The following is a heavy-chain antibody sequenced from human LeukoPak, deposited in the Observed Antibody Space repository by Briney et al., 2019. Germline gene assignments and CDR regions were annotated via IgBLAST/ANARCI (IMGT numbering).Heavy chain of an antibody. Sequence: PGGSLRLSCAASGFTFSSYGMHWVRQAPGKGLEWVAVISYDGSNKYYADSVKGRFTISRDNSKNTLYLQMNRLRAEDTAVYYCATRWTYYDYVWGSYRPDYWGQGTLVTVSS. CDR2: ISYDGSNK. CDR1: GFTFSSYG. V-gene: IGHV3-30*03. J-gene: IGHJ4*02. D-gene: IGHD3-16*02. CDR3: ATRWTYYDYVWGSYRPDY.